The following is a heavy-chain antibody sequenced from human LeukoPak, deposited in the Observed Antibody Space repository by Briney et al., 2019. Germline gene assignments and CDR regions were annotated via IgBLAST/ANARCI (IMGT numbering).Heavy chain of an antibody. CDR3: ATDRYYGSGSYYKFDY. Sequence: PSETLSLTCGVSGASFSGYYWSWIRQPPGKGLEWIGEVNHSGGTNYNPSLKSRVTTSVDTSKKQFSLNLRSVTAEDTAVYYCATDRYYGSGSYYKFDYWGQGTLVTVSS. CDR2: VNHSGGT. CDR1: GASFSGYY. V-gene: IGHV4-34*01. D-gene: IGHD3-10*01. J-gene: IGHJ4*02.